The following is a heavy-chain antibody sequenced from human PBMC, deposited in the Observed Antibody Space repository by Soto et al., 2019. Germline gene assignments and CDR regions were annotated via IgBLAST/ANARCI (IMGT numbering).Heavy chain of an antibody. Sequence: EVPLVESGGGLVQPGGSLTLSFAASKFAVSANYMTWVRQAPGKGLEWVSVIYSGGSTYYADSVKGRFTISRDNSKNTLYLQMNSLRVEDTAVYYCARTDYGDHGYFDYWGQGTLVTVSS. CDR3: ARTDYGDHGYFDY. CDR1: KFAVSANY. J-gene: IGHJ4*02. D-gene: IGHD4-17*01. V-gene: IGHV3-66*01. CDR2: IYSGGST.